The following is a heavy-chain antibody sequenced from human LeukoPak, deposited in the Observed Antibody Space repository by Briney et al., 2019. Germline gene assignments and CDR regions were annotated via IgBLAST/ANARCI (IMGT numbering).Heavy chain of an antibody. Sequence: EASVKVSCKASGYTFTSYYMHWVRQAPGQGLEWMGIINPSGGSTSYAQKFQGRVTMTRDTSTSTAYMELSRLRSDDTAVYYCARRYDSPHVEDYYYMDVWGKGTTVTVSS. CDR3: ARRYDSPHVEDYYYMDV. D-gene: IGHD3-3*01. CDR1: GYTFTSYY. V-gene: IGHV1-46*01. CDR2: INPSGGST. J-gene: IGHJ6*03.